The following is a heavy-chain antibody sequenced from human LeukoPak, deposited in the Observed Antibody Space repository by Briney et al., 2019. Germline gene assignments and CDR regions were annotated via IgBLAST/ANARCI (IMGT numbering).Heavy chain of an antibody. V-gene: IGHV1-18*01. J-gene: IGHJ4*02. CDR3: ARDTRYYDSSGHDY. CDR1: GYTFTSYG. D-gene: IGHD3-22*01. Sequence: GASVKVSCKASGYTFTSYGISWVRQAPGQGLEWMGWISAYNGNTNYAQKLQGRVTMTTDTSTSTAYMELRSLRSDDTAAYYCARDTRYYDSSGHDYWGQGTLVTVSS. CDR2: ISAYNGNT.